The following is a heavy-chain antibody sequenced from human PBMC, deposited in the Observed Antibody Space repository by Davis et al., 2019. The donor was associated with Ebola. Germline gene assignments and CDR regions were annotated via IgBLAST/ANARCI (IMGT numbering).Heavy chain of an antibody. CDR2: INSDGSST. D-gene: IGHD6-13*01. CDR1: GFTFSSYW. Sequence: PGGSLRLSCAASGFTFSSYWMHWVRQAPGKGLVWVSRINSDGSSTSYADSVKGRFTISRDNAKNTLYLQMNSLRAEDTAVYYCARAIGYSSSWSHFDYWGQGTLVTVSS. V-gene: IGHV3-74*01. CDR3: ARAIGYSSSWSHFDY. J-gene: IGHJ4*02.